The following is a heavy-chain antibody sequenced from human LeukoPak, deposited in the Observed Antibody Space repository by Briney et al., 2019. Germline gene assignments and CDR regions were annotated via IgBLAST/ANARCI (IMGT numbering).Heavy chain of an antibody. CDR3: AKDVKFQYSNGKDY. Sequence: GGSLRLSCAASGFTFSSYGMHWVRQAPGKGLEWVAVISYDGSNKYYADSVKGRFTISRDNSKDTLFLQMNSLRAEDTALYYCAKDVKFQYSNGKDYWGQGTLVTVSS. CDR1: GFTFSSYG. CDR2: ISYDGSNK. D-gene: IGHD6-19*01. V-gene: IGHV3-30*18. J-gene: IGHJ4*02.